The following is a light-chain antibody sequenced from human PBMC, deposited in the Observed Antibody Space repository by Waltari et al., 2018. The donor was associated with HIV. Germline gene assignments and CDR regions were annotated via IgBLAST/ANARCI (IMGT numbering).Light chain of an antibody. Sequence: DIQMTQSPSSLAASVGDRVTITCRSGQSIRNYLNWYQQKPGKAPKLLMYAASSLQSGVPSRFSGSASGTDFTLTISSLKPEDFATYYCQQSYDAPYTFGQGTKLEIK. J-gene: IGKJ2*01. CDR3: QQSYDAPYT. CDR1: QSIRNY. CDR2: AAS. V-gene: IGKV1-39*01.